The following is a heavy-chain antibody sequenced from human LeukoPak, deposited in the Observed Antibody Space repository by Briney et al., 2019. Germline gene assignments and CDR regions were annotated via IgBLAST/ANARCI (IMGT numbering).Heavy chain of an antibody. CDR2: ISSSSSYI. D-gene: IGHD3-3*01. CDR1: GFTFSSYS. V-gene: IGHV3-21*01. Sequence: SGGSLRLSCAASGFTFSSYSMNWVRQAPGKGLEWVSSISSSSSYIYYADSVKGRFTISRDNAKNSLYLQMNSLRAEDTAVYYCARDRASPWSGYHPLGYWGQGTLVTVSS. CDR3: ARDRASPWSGYHPLGY. J-gene: IGHJ4*02.